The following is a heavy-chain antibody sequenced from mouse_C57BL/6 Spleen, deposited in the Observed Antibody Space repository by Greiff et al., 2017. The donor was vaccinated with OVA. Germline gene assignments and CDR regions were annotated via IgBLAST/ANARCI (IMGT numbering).Heavy chain of an antibody. CDR1: GYTFPSYW. CDR2: IDPSDSYT. J-gene: IGHJ2*01. Sequence: VQLQQPGAELVMPGASVKLSCKASGYTFPSYWMHWVKQRPGQGLEWIGEIDPSDSYTNYNQKFKGKSTLTVDKSSSTAYMQLSSLTSEDSAVYYCARGGHGFDYWGQGTTLTVSS. V-gene: IGHV1-69*01. CDR3: ARGGHGFDY.